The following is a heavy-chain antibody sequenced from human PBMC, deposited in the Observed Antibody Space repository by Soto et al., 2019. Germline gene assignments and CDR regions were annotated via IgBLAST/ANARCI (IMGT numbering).Heavy chain of an antibody. CDR1: GGSISSSSYY. V-gene: IGHV4-39*01. Sequence: QLQLQESGPGLVKPSETLSLTCTVSGGSISSSSYYWGWIRQPPGKGLEWIGSIYSGGSTYYNPSPKSRVTISVDTSKTQFSLKLSSVPAAATAVYYCASRVYGAPLWGQGTLVTVSS. CDR3: ASRVYGAPL. J-gene: IGHJ4*02. CDR2: IYSGGST. D-gene: IGHD3-10*01.